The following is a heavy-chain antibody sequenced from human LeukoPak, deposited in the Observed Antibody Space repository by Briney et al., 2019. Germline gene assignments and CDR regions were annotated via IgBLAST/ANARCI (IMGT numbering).Heavy chain of an antibody. D-gene: IGHD3-10*01. J-gene: IGHJ6*02. Sequence: ASVKVSCKASGGTFSSYAISWVRQAPGQGLEWMGRIIPILGIANYAQKFQGRVTITADKSTSTAYMELSSLRSEDTAVHYCARGAQYYYGFYGMDVWGQGTTVTVSS. CDR2: IIPILGIA. CDR3: ARGAQYYYGFYGMDV. V-gene: IGHV1-69*04. CDR1: GGTFSSYA.